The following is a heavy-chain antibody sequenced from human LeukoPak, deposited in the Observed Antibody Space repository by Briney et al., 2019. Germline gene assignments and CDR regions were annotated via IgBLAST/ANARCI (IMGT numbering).Heavy chain of an antibody. CDR3: AREEDTYYYMDV. CDR2: ISSSSSYI. J-gene: IGHJ6*03. V-gene: IGHV3-21*01. D-gene: IGHD5-18*01. CDR1: GFTFSSYS. Sequence: NPGGSLRLSCAASGFTFSSYSMNWVRQAPGKGLEWVSSISSSSSYIYYADSVKGRFTISRGNAKNSLYLQMNSLRAEDTAVYYCAREEDTYYYMDVWGKGTTVTVSS.